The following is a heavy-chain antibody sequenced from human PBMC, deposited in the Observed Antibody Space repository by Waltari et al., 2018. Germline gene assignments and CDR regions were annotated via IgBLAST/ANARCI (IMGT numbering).Heavy chain of an antibody. D-gene: IGHD5-12*01. J-gene: IGHJ4*02. CDR3: ARCAATDIVAPIGDY. Sequence: QVQLVQSGAEVKKPGASVKGSCKAAGYTFTSYAMNWVRQAPGQRLEWMGWINAGNGNTKYSQKFQGRVTITRDTSASTAYMELSSLRSEDTAVYYCARCAATDIVAPIGDYWGQGTLVIVSS. CDR2: INAGNGNT. V-gene: IGHV1-3*01. CDR1: GYTFTSYA.